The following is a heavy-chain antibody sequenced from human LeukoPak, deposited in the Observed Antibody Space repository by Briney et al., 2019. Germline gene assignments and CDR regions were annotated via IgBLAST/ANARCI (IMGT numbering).Heavy chain of an antibody. CDR3: ARASWISTADAVC. Sequence: GGSLRLSCAASGFTFSSYTMNWVRQAPGKGLEWVSSISGSSSYMFYADSVKGRFTISRDNTRNSLYLQMNSLRVEDTAIYYCARASWISTADAVCWGQGTQVTVSS. V-gene: IGHV3-21*04. D-gene: IGHD2-2*03. CDR1: GFTFSSYT. J-gene: IGHJ4*02. CDR2: ISGSSSYM.